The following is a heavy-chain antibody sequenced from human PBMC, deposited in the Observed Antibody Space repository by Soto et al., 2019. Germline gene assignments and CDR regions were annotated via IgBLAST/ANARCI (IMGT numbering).Heavy chain of an antibody. CDR2: IIPIFGTA. CDR1: GGTFSSYA. Sequence: QVQLVQSGAEVKKPGSSVKVSCKASGGTFSSYAISWVRQAPGQGLEWMGGIIPIFGTANYAQKFQGRVTITADESTSTAYMELSSPRSEDTAVYYCATTDIVVVPAAIRGYYYYGMDVWGQGTTVTVSS. V-gene: IGHV1-69*01. J-gene: IGHJ6*02. D-gene: IGHD2-2*02. CDR3: ATTDIVVVPAAIRGYYYYGMDV.